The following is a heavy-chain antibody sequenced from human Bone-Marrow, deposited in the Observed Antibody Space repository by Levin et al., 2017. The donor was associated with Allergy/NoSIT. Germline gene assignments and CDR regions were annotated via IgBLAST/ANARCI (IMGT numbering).Heavy chain of an antibody. D-gene: IGHD5-12*01. CDR1: GYKFEDYW. CDR3: TREARTGYTTPGY. V-gene: IGHV5-51*01. Sequence: GESLKISCESSGYKFEDYWIGWVRQTPGQGLAWVGIIWPGDSQTRYSPSFQGRVSISVDTSSKTAHLHLSRLEASDTAMFYCTREARTGYTTPGYWGQGTLVIVSS. CDR2: IWPGDSQT. J-gene: IGHJ4*02.